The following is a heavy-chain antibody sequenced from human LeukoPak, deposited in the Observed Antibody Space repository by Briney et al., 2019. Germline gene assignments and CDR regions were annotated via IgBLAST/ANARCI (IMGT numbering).Heavy chain of an antibody. J-gene: IGHJ5*02. CDR2: MNPNSGNT. CDR1: GYTFTSYD. CDR3: ARVVVAAAGTFDP. Sequence: ASVKVSCKASGYTFTSYDINWVRQATGQGLEWMGWMNPNSGNTGYAQKFQGRVTMTRNTSISTAYMELSSLRAEDTAVYYCARVVVAAAGTFDPWGQGTLVTVSS. V-gene: IGHV1-8*01. D-gene: IGHD6-13*01.